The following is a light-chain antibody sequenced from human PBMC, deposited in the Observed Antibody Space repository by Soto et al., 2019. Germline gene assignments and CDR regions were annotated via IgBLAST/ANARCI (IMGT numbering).Light chain of an antibody. J-gene: IGKJ1*01. CDR3: QQYKSYWT. CDR1: QSISSW. CDR2: KAS. V-gene: IGKV1-5*03. Sequence: DIQMTQSPSTLSASVGDRVTITCRASQSISSWLAWYQQKPGKAPKLLIYKASSLESGVPSRFSGSGSGTEFTLTISSLQPDDVAIYYCQQYKSYWTFGQGTKVEIK.